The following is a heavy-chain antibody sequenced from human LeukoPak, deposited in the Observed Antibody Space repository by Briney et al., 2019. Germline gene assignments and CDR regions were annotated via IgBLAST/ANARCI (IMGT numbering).Heavy chain of an antibody. J-gene: IGHJ5*02. V-gene: IGHV4-4*07. D-gene: IGHD5-18*01. Sequence: SETLSLTCTVSGGSINNNYWTWIRQRAGKGLEWIGRIYTTGSTNYNPSLQSRVSMSVDTSENQFSLKLSSVTAADTAVYYCAREGGDTAYNWFDPWGQGTLGTVSS. CDR3: AREGGDTAYNWFDP. CDR2: IYTTGST. CDR1: GGSINNNY.